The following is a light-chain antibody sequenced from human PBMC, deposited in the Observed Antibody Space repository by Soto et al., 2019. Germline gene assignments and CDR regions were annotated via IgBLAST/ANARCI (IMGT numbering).Light chain of an antibody. CDR1: SSDVGGYNY. J-gene: IGLJ2*01. V-gene: IGLV2-14*01. CDR3: SAYTSSSTLVV. CDR2: DVS. Sequence: QSALTQPASVSGSPGQSITISCTGTSSDVGGYNYVSWYQQHPGKAPKLMIYDVSNRPSGVSNRFSASESGNTASLTMSGLRAEDEADYYRSAYTSSSTLVVLGGGTKLAV.